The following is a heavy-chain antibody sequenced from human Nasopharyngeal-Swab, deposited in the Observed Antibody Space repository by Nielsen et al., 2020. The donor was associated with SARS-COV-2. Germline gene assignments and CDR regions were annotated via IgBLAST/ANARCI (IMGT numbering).Heavy chain of an antibody. J-gene: IGHJ4*02. Sequence: GESLKVSCAASGFVFSSYAMTWVRQAPRKGLEWVSTLSHSSGTSYYADSVKGRFTIARDNSKNMQYLQMNRLRAEDTAVYYCAKVDGGSYPARDFDYWGQGTLVTVSS. D-gene: IGHD3-16*02. CDR1: GFVFSSYA. V-gene: IGHV3-23*01. CDR3: AKVDGGSYPARDFDY. CDR2: LSHSSGTS.